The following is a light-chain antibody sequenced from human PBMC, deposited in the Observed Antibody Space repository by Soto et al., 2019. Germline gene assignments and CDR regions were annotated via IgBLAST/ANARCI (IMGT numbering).Light chain of an antibody. Sequence: EIVMTQSPATLSVSPGERATLPCRASQSVSSNLAWYQQKPGQAPRLLIYGASTRATGIPARFSGSGSGTDFTLTIISLQSEDFAVYYCQQYNNWPPYTFGQGTKLEIK. CDR2: GAS. V-gene: IGKV3-15*01. CDR3: QQYNNWPPYT. J-gene: IGKJ2*01. CDR1: QSVSSN.